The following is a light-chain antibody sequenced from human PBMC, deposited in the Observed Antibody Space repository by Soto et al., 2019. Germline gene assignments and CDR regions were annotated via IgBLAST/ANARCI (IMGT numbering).Light chain of an antibody. Sequence: DIPLTPSPSFLSASVGDRVTITWRASQGISSSLAWYQQKPGKAPKLLIYAASTLQSWVQSRLSGSGSGTEFSLPIRSLQPEDFATYSWQQLNSYPRTVGGGTTVDIK. CDR1: QGISSS. J-gene: IGKJ4*01. CDR3: QQLNSYPRT. CDR2: AAS. V-gene: IGKV1-9*01.